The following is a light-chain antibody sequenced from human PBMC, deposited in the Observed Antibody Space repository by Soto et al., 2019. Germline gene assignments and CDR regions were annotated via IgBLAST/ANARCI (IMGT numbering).Light chain of an antibody. CDR3: QEYNDWSS. CDR1: ESVTIN. V-gene: IGKV3-15*01. CDR2: RAS. J-gene: IGKJ4*01. Sequence: EIVVTQSPATLSVSLGERATLSCRASESVTINVAWYQQKRGQAPRLLIYRASIRAAGIPDRFSGSGSGTEYTRTNSCLQSEDFPGYYCQEYNDWSSFGGGTKVEI.